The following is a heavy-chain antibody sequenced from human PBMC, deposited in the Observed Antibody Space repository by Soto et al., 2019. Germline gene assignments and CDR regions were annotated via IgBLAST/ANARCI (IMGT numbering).Heavy chain of an antibody. CDR2: IIPICGTD. J-gene: IGHJ4*02. CDR1: GGTFSSYA. Sequence: QVQLVQSGAEVKKPGSSVKVSCKASGGTFSSYAISWVRQAPGPGLEWMGGIIPICGTDNYAQKFQGRATITADESTSTAYMERSSLRSESTAVYYCAKKRRRYSSSECDDWGQGTLVTVSS. V-gene: IGHV1-69*01. CDR3: AKKRRRYSSSECDD. D-gene: IGHD5-18*01.